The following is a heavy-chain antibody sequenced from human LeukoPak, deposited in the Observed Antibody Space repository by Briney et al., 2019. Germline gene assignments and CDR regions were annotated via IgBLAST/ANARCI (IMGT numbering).Heavy chain of an antibody. CDR1: GGSFSGYY. CDR3: ARGMLCSGGSCYRYYYYGMDV. D-gene: IGHD2-15*01. CDR2: ITHSGST. V-gene: IGHV4-34*01. J-gene: IGHJ6*04. Sequence: SETLSLTCAVYGGSFSGYYWSWIRQPPGKGVEWIGEITHSGSTNYNPSLKSRVTISVDTSKNQFSLKLSSVTAADTAVYYCARGMLCSGGSCYRYYYYGMDVWGKGTTVTVSS.